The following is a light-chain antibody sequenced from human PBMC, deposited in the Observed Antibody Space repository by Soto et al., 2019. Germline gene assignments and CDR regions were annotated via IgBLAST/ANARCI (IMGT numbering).Light chain of an antibody. Sequence: QSALTQPPSASGSPGQSVTISCTGTKNDIGVYDFVSWYQHHPGKAPRLIIYEVVQRPSGVPDRFSGSKSGNTASLTVSGLQAADEADYFCKSYAGSNIYVFGSGNKVTV. V-gene: IGLV2-8*01. CDR2: EVV. J-gene: IGLJ1*01. CDR3: KSYAGSNIYV. CDR1: KNDIGVYDF.